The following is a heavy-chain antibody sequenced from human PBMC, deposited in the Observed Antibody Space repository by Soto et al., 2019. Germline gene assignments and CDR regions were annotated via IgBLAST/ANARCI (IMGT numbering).Heavy chain of an antibody. D-gene: IGHD6-19*01. CDR2: INPNGGST. CDR3: AREKWLVGRNDPFDI. CDR1: GYTYINYY. J-gene: IGHJ3*02. Sequence: QVQLVQSGAEVKKPGASVKVSCKASGYTYINYYMHWVRQAPGQELEWMGRINPNGGSTTYAQKFQGRVTMTRDTSTNTVNMELSSLRSEDTAVYYCAREKWLVGRNDPFDIWGQGTMVTVSS. V-gene: IGHV1-46*01.